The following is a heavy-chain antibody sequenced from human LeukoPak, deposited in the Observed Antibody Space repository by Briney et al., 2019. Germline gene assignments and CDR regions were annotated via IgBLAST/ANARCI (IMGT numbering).Heavy chain of an antibody. D-gene: IGHD3-22*01. CDR1: GFTFSSYA. CDR2: ISYDGSNK. J-gene: IGHJ4*02. Sequence: GGSLRLSCAASGFTFSSYAMHWVRQAPGKGLEWVAVISYDGSNKYYADSVKGRFTISRDNSKNTLYLQMNSLRAEDTAVYYCANYYDSSGSYWGQGTLVTVSS. V-gene: IGHV3-30*04. CDR3: ANYYDSSGSY.